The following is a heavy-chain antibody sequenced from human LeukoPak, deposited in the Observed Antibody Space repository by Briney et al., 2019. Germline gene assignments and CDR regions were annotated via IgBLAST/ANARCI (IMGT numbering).Heavy chain of an antibody. Sequence: GASVKVSCKASGYTFTSYGISWVRQAPGQGLEWMGWISAYNGNTNYAQKLQGRVTMTTDTSTSTAYMELRSLRSDDTAVYYCASHNCYDSSGYYPPSLLNPAVGWGQGTLVTVSS. CDR3: ASHNCYDSSGYYPPSLLNPAVG. J-gene: IGHJ4*02. D-gene: IGHD3-22*01. CDR1: GYTFTSYG. CDR2: ISAYNGNT. V-gene: IGHV1-18*01.